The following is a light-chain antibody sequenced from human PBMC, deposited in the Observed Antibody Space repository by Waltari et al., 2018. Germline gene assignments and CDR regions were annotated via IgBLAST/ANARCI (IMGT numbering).Light chain of an antibody. CDR3: HQYGSSPRLT. J-gene: IGKJ4*01. CDR1: QSVSSSY. Sequence: EIVLTQSPGTLSLPPGKRATLSCRASQSVSSSYLAWYQQKPGQAPRLLIYATSSRAPGIPDRFSGSGSGTDFTLTISRLGPEDFAVYYCHQYGSSPRLTFGGGTKVEIK. V-gene: IGKV3-20*01. CDR2: ATS.